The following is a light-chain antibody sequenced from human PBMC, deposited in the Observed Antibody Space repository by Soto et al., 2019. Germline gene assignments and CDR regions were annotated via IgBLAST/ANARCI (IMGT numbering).Light chain of an antibody. J-gene: IGKJ3*01. CDR1: QSISSW. V-gene: IGKV1-5*03. CDR3: QQYNSYPFT. CDR2: KAS. Sequence: DIQMTQSPAILSASVGDRVSVTCRASQSISSWLAWYQQKPGKAPKLVIYKASSLESGVPSRFSGSGSGTEITLTISSLQPDDFATYYCQQYNSYPFTFGPGTKVDIK.